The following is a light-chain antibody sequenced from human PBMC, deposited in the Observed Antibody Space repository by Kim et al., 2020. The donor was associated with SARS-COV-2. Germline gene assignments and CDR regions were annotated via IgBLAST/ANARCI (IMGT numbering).Light chain of an antibody. Sequence: GYSATFXXRAXXGVXXWLXXYQXXXXRAPSXLIYXXSTLASAIPSRFSGGGSGTEFTLTISSLQPXXXATYYCQQXGPDSSWTFGQGTKVDIK. CDR2: XXS. V-gene: IGKV1-5*03. CDR3: QQXGPDSSWT. J-gene: IGKJ1*01. CDR1: XGVXXW.